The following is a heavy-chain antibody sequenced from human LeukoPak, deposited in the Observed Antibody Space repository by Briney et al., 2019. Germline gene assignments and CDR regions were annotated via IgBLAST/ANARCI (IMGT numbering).Heavy chain of an antibody. J-gene: IGHJ5*02. CDR1: GGSISSGLYS. V-gene: IGHV4-30-2*01. D-gene: IGHD2-2*01. CDR2: IYHTGST. Sequence: SETLSLTCAVSGGSISSGLYSWSWIRQPLGKGLEWLGYIYHTGSTYYKPSLKSRVTISVDTSKNQFSLRLSSVTAADTAVYYCARLQYCSGTSCYWFDPWGQGTLVTVSS. CDR3: ARLQYCSGTSCYWFDP.